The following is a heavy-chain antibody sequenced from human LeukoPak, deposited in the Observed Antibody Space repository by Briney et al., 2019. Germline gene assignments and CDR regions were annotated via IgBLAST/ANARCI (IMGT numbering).Heavy chain of an antibody. CDR1: GGSISSYY. J-gene: IGHJ5*02. CDR3: ARAPQQQLALGFDENWFDP. V-gene: IGHV4-59*01. Sequence: PSETLSLTCTVSGGSISSYYWSWIRQPPGKGLEWIGYIYYSGSTNYNPSLKSRVTISVDTSKNQFSLKLSSVTAADTAVYYCARAPQQQLALGFDENWFDPWGQGTLVTVSS. CDR2: IYYSGST. D-gene: IGHD6-13*01.